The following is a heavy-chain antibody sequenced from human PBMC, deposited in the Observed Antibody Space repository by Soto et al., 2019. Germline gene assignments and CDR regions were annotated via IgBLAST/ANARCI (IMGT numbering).Heavy chain of an antibody. D-gene: IGHD3-3*01. CDR2: ISSSGDAT. CDR3: AKNGDFWSWGMDV. Sequence: GSLRLSCAASGFTFSTYAMTWVRQAPGKGLEWVSIISSSGDATYYLDSVKGRFTISRDNSRNTLNLQMHSLRAEDTAVYYCAKNGDFWSWGMDVWSQGTTVTGSS. CDR1: GFTFSTYA. J-gene: IGHJ6*02. V-gene: IGHV3-23*01.